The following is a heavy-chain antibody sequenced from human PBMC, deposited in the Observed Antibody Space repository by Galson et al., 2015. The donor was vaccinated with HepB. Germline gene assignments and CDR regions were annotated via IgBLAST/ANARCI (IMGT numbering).Heavy chain of an antibody. Sequence: SLRLSCAASGITFSNYGMCWVRQAPGKGLEWVSSISGGGLTTYYADSVKGRFTISRDNSKNTLYLQVNSLRGEDTAVYYCAKLYCSSTSCYGPPDYWGQGTLVTVSS. CDR1: GITFSNYG. J-gene: IGHJ4*02. CDR3: AKLYCSSTSCYGPPDY. V-gene: IGHV3-23*01. CDR2: ISGGGLTT. D-gene: IGHD2-2*01.